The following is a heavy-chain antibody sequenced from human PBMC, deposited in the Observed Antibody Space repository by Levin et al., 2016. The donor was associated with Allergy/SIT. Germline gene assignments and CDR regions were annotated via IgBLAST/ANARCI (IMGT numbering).Heavy chain of an antibody. Sequence: VRQMPGKGLEWVAVISYDGSNKYYADSVKGRFTISRDNSKNTLYLQMNSLRAEDTAVYYCARDPAVAANGANYWGQGTLVTVSS. V-gene: IGHV3-30*04. CDR3: ARDPAVAANGANY. CDR2: ISYDGSNK. J-gene: IGHJ4*02. D-gene: IGHD6-19*01.